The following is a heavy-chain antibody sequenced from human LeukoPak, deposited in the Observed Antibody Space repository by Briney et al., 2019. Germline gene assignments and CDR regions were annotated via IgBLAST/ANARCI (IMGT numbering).Heavy chain of an antibody. D-gene: IGHD3-22*01. V-gene: IGHV4-34*01. J-gene: IGHJ4*02. Sequence: SETLSLTCAVYGGSFSGYYWSWIRQPPGEGLEWIGDINHSGSTNYNPSLKSRVTISVDTSKNQFSLKLSSVTAADTAVYYCARACYYDSSGYYAPSPYFDYWGQGALVTVSS. CDR3: ARACYYDSSGYYAPSPYFDY. CDR1: GGSFSGYY. CDR2: INHSGST.